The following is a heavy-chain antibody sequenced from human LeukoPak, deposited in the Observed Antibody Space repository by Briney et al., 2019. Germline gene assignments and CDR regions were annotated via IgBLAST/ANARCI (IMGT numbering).Heavy chain of an antibody. V-gene: IGHV7-4-1*02. D-gene: IGHD3-10*01. CDR2: INTNTGNP. CDR1: GYTFTTYA. J-gene: IGHJ5*02. CDR3: ARANLWFGELGWIDP. Sequence: ASVKVSCKASGYTFTTYAMNWVRQAPGQGLEWMGWINTNTGNPTYAQGFTGRFVFSLDTSVSTAYLQISSLKADDTAVYYCARANLWFGELGWIDPWGQGTLVTVSS.